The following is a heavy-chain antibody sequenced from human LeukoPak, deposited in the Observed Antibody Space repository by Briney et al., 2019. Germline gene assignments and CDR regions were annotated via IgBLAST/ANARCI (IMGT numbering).Heavy chain of an antibody. Sequence: SETLSLTCAVSGGSISSSHWWSWVRQPPGKGLEWIGEIYHSGSTNYNPSLKSRVTISVDTSKNQFSLNLSSVPASDTAVYYCARRGGSGRSFDYWGQGILVTVSS. CDR2: IYHSGST. J-gene: IGHJ4*02. V-gene: IGHV4-4*02. CDR3: ARRGGSGRSFDY. CDR1: GGSISSSHW. D-gene: IGHD3-10*01.